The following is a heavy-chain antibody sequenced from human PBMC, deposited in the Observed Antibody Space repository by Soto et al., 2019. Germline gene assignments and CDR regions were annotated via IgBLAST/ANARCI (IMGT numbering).Heavy chain of an antibody. CDR3: AMYGTRADW. CDR2: ISSTGVTT. V-gene: IGHV3-48*03. CDR1: GLNFRNFE. J-gene: IGHJ1*01. Sequence: EVQLVESGGGLVQPGGSVRLSCAASGLNFRNFEMNWVRKAPGKGLEWVSYISSTGVTTYYAESVEGRFTISRDNAKSSLFLHLRSQRVEDTAIYYCAMYGTRADWWGLGTQVTVSS. D-gene: IGHD3-9*01.